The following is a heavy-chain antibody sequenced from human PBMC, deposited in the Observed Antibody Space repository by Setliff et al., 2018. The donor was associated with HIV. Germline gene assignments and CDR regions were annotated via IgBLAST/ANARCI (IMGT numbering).Heavy chain of an antibody. J-gene: IGHJ3*02. Sequence: ASVKVSCKASGYIFSSYTMHWVRQAPGQRLEWMGRINPNNGGTNYAQKFQGRVTMTRDTSISTAYMELSRLRSDDTAVYYCARDGYYDSSGYSAFDIWGQGTMVTVSS. CDR2: INPNNGGT. V-gene: IGHV1-2*06. D-gene: IGHD3-22*01. CDR1: GYIFSSYT. CDR3: ARDGYYDSSGYSAFDI.